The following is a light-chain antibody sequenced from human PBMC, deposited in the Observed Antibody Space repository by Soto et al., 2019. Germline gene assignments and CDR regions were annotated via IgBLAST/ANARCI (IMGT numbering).Light chain of an antibody. V-gene: IGLV2-8*01. J-gene: IGLJ3*02. CDR2: EVN. CDR1: SSDVGRYKY. Sequence: QSVLTQPPSASGSPGQSVTISCTGTSSDVGRYKYVSWYQQYPGKAPKVMIYEVNKRPSGVPDRFSGSKSGNTASLTVSGLQTEDEAHYYCSSFAGSSKLVFGGGPKLTVL. CDR3: SSFAGSSKLV.